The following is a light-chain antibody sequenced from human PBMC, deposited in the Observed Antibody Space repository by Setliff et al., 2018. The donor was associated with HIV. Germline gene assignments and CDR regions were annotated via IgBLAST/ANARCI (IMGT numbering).Light chain of an antibody. CDR1: SRDVGGYNY. V-gene: IGLV2-14*03. CDR2: DVS. CDR3: SSYTSSITRV. J-gene: IGLJ1*01. Sequence: QSALTQPASVYGSPGQSITISCTGTSRDVGGYNYVSWYQQHPGKAPKLMIYDVSNRPSGVSNRFSGSKSGNTASLTISGLQAEDEADYYCSSYTSSITRVFGTGTKVTVL.